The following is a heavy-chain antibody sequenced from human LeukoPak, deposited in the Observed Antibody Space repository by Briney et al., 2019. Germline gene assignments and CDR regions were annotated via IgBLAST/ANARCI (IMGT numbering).Heavy chain of an antibody. CDR1: GYTFTSYA. D-gene: IGHD3-10*01. V-gene: IGHV1-46*01. J-gene: IGHJ6*03. CDR3: ARVAYLVRGVIIISRYYYMDV. Sequence: ASVKVSCKASGYTFTSYAMNWVRQAPGQGLEWMGIINPSGGSTSYAQKFQGRVTMTRDMSTSTVYMELSSLRSEDTAVYYCARVAYLVRGVIIISRYYYMDVWGKGTTVTVSS. CDR2: INPSGGST.